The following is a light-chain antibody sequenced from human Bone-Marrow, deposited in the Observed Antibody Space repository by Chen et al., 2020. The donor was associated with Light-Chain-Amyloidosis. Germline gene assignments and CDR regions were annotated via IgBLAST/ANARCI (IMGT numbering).Light chain of an antibody. CDR2: EVT. CDR1: SSDVGGDNH. J-gene: IGLJ1*01. CDR3: SSYTITNTLV. V-gene: IGLV2-14*01. Sequence: QSALTQPASVSGSPGQSITISCNGTSSDVGGDNHVSWYQQHPDKASKLMIYEVTNRPSWVPDRFSGSKSDNTASLTISGLQTEDEADYFCSSYTITNTLVFGSGTRVTVL.